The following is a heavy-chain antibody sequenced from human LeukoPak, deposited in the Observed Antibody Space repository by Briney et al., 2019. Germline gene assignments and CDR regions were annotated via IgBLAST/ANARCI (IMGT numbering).Heavy chain of an antibody. J-gene: IGHJ3*02. D-gene: IGHD6-19*01. CDR3: ARGGSGWYWGLDI. V-gene: IGHV1-69*01. CDR2: IIPIFGTA. Sequence: ASVKVSCKASGGTFSSYAISGVRQAPGQGLEWMGGIIPIFGTANYAQKFQGRVTITADESTSTAYMELSSLRSEDTAVYYCARGGSGWYWGLDIWGQGTMVTVSS. CDR1: GGTFSSYA.